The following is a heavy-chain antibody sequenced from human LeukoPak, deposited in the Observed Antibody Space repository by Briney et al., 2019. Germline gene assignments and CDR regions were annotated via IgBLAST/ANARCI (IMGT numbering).Heavy chain of an antibody. CDR2: IYYSGST. D-gene: IGHD4-17*01. CDR3: ARDRTTVTKKGNWFDP. CDR1: GDSISSGSYY. J-gene: IGHJ5*02. V-gene: IGHV4-61*01. Sequence: SETLSLTCTVSGDSISSGSYYWSWIRQPPGKGLEWIGYIYYSGSTNYNPSLKSRVTISVDTSKNQFSLKLSSVTAADTAVYYCARDRTTVTKKGNWFDPWGQGTLVTVSS.